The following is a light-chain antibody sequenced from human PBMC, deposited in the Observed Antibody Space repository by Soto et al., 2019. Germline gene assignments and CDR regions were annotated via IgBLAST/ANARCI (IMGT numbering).Light chain of an antibody. V-gene: IGLV2-14*02. CDR2: EVT. J-gene: IGLJ1*01. CDR3: SSYTTSSTRV. Sequence: QSALTQPASVSGSPGQSITISCTGTSSNVGSYKLVSWYQQHPGKAPKLMIFEVTNRPSGVSNRFSGSKSGNTASLTISGLQAEDEADYYCSSYTTSSTRVFGPGTKLTVL. CDR1: SSNVGSYKL.